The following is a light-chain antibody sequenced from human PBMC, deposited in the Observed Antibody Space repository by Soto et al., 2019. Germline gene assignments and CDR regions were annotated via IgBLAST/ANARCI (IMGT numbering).Light chain of an antibody. CDR3: QQYGSSEII. V-gene: IGKV1-5*01. J-gene: IGKJ5*01. CDR1: QRISSW. CDR2: DAS. Sequence: DNQLTQSPSTLSATAGDRVTITCPASQRISSWLAWYQHKPGKDPKLLIYDASNLDSGVPSSFSGGGSGTEFSLPITRLEPEDFAVFYCQQYGSSEIIFGQGTDWRL.